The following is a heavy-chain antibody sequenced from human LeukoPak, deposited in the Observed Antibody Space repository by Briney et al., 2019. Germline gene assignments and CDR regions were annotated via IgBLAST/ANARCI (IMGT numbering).Heavy chain of an antibody. Sequence: SETLSLTCTVSGGSISSADYYWSWIRQPPGKGLEWIGYGYYSGRTYYNPSLKSRLTISLDTSKNHFSLNLSSVTAAGTAVYSCARDVRRRGASNYFDNWGQGTLVTVSS. CDR1: GGSISSADYY. D-gene: IGHD2-2*01. V-gene: IGHV4-30-4*08. CDR3: ARDVRRRGASNYFDN. CDR2: GYYSGRT. J-gene: IGHJ4*02.